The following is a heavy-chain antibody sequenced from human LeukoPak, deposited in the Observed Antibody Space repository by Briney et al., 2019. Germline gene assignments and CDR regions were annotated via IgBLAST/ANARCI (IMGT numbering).Heavy chain of an antibody. D-gene: IGHD2-2*01. CDR1: GGSISSYD. J-gene: IGHJ5*02. CDR2: IYNSGST. Sequence: PSETLSLTCTVSGGSISSYDWGWIRQPPGKGLEWIGYIYNSGSTNYNPSLKSRVTIPADTSKNQFSLKVSSAAAADTAVYYCARRRCSSTACWFDPWGQGTLVTVSS. V-gene: IGHV4-59*01. CDR3: ARRRCSSTACWFDP.